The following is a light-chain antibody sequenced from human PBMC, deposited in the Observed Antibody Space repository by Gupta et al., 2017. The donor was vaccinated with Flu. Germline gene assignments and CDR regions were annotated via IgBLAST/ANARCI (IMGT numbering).Light chain of an antibody. CDR1: SSDVGGYNY. CDR2: DVS. V-gene: IGLV2-14*03. Sequence: QSALTQPASVSGSPGQSITISCTGTSSDVGGYNYVSWYQQHPGKAPKLMIYDVSNRPSGVSNRFSGSKSGTTASLTISGLQAEDEADYYCSSYTSRSTHVVFGGGTKLTVL. J-gene: IGLJ2*01. CDR3: SSYTSRSTHVV.